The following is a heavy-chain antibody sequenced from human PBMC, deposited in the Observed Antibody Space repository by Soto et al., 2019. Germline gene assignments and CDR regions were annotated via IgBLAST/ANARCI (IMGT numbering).Heavy chain of an antibody. CDR1: GYTFTGYY. J-gene: IGHJ4*02. V-gene: IGHV1-2*04. CDR2: INPNSGGT. CDR3: ARDSAGAAASWDY. Sequence: QVQLVQSGAEVKKPGASVKVSCKASGYTFTGYYMHWVRQAPGQGLEWMGWINPNSGGTNYAQKFQGWVTMTRETSISTAYMELSRLRSDDTAVHYCARDSAGAAASWDYWGQGTLVTVSS. D-gene: IGHD6-13*01.